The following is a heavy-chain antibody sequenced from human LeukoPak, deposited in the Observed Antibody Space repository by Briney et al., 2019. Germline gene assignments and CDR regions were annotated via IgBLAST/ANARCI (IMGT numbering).Heavy chain of an antibody. Sequence: PGGSLRLSCAASGFTFSSYGMSWVRQTPGKGLEWVSSLSGSGGSTYYADSVKGRFTISRDNSKNTLYLQMNSLRADDTAIYYCAKDEEDIVVVPAEPFDYWGQGTLVTVSS. CDR3: AKDEEDIVVVPAEPFDY. CDR1: GFTFSSYG. D-gene: IGHD2-2*01. V-gene: IGHV3-23*01. J-gene: IGHJ4*02. CDR2: LSGSGGST.